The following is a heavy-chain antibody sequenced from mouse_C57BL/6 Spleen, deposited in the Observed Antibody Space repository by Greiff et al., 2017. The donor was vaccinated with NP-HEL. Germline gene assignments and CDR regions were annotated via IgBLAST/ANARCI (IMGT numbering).Heavy chain of an antibody. D-gene: IGHD1-1*01. Sequence: VQLKESGAELVRPGASVTLSCKASGYTFTDYEMHWVKQSPVHGLEWIGAIDPETGGTAYNQKFKGKAILTADKSSSTAYMELRSLTSEDSAVYYCTTLYSWFAYWGQGTLVTVSA. J-gene: IGHJ3*01. CDR1: GYTFTDYE. CDR3: TTLYSWFAY. V-gene: IGHV1-15*01. CDR2: IDPETGGT.